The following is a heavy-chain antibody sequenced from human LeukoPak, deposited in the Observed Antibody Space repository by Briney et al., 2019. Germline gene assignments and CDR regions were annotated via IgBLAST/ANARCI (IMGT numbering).Heavy chain of an antibody. V-gene: IGHV1-46*01. CDR1: GYTFTSYY. Sequence: ASVKVSCKASGYTFTSYYLHWVRQATGQGLEWMGIINPSGGATTYAQNFQGRVTMTRDTSTSTVYMELSSLRSEDTATYYCARDKVPRGYSDYNLYYFDIWGQGTLLTVSS. CDR3: ARDKVPRGYSDYNLYYFDI. J-gene: IGHJ4*02. CDR2: INPSGGAT. D-gene: IGHD5-12*01.